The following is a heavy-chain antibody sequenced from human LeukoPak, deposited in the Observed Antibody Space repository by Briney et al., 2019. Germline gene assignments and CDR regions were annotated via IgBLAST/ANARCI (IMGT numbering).Heavy chain of an antibody. CDR1: GYTFTSYY. Sequence: GASVKVSCKASGYTFTSYYMHWVRQAPGQGLEWMGIINPSGGSTSYAQKFQGRVTMTRDMSTSTVYMELSSLRSEDTAVYYCARGVYYYDSSGYYYLYYFDYWGQGTLVTVSS. CDR3: ARGVYYYDSSGYYYLYYFDY. CDR2: INPSGGST. D-gene: IGHD3-22*01. V-gene: IGHV1-46*01. J-gene: IGHJ4*02.